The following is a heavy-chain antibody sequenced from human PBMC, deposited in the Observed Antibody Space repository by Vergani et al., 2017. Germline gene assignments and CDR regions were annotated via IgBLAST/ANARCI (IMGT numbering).Heavy chain of an antibody. CDR2: ISSSSSYI. J-gene: IGHJ3*02. D-gene: IGHD6-13*01. Sequence: VQLQQWGAGLLKPSETLSLTCAVYGGSFSGYYWSWIRQPPGKGLEWVSSISSSSSYIYYADSVKCRFTISRDNAKNSLYLQMNSLRAEDTAVYYCARGIAALDAFDIWGQGTMVTVSS. CDR3: ARGIAALDAFDI. V-gene: IGHV3-21*01. CDR1: GGSFSGYY.